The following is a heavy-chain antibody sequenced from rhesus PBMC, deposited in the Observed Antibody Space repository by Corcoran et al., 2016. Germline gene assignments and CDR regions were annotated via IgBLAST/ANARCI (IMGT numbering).Heavy chain of an antibody. CDR2: IGGDSSYT. Sequence: EVQRAESGGGWVQLGGSLGLLCAASGFIFSHYEMHWVHQGPGKRLESVSVIGGDSSYTHYADSVKGRFTISRDNAKNSLSLEMNSLRAEDTAVYYCARAGSFWDLYDYWGQGVQVIVSS. D-gene: IGHD6-25*01. CDR3: ARAGSFWDLYDY. J-gene: IGHJ4*01. V-gene: IGHV3-115*02. CDR1: GFIFSHYE.